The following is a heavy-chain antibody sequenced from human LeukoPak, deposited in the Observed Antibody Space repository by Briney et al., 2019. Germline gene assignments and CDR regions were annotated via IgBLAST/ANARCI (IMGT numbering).Heavy chain of an antibody. CDR1: GYTFTSYY. D-gene: IGHD2-15*01. J-gene: IGHJ4*02. Sequence: GSVKVSCKASGYTFTSYYMHWVRQAPGQGLEWMGRINPNSGGTNYAQKFEGRVTMTRDTSISTAYMELSRLRSDDTAVYYCARERAVQGYCSGGSCYINDYWGQGTLVTVSS. CDR2: INPNSGGT. V-gene: IGHV1-2*06. CDR3: ARERAVQGYCSGGSCYINDY.